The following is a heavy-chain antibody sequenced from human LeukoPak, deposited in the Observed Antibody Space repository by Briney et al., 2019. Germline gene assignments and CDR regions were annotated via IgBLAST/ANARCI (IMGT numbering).Heavy chain of an antibody. J-gene: IGHJ4*02. Sequence: PGGALRLCCAAAGFTFSDYGIHWVRQAPGRGLGRVAFIRYDGSNKYYADSVKGRFTISRDNSKNTVYMQMNSLRADDKAVYYCAKEGTASKPSDLDYWGQRTLVTGSS. V-gene: IGHV3-30*02. CDR2: IRYDGSNK. CDR3: AKEGTASKPSDLDY. D-gene: IGHD1/OR15-1a*01. CDR1: GFTFSDYG.